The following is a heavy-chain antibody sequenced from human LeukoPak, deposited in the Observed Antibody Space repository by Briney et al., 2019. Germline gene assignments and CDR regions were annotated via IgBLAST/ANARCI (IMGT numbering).Heavy chain of an antibody. CDR1: GYTFTNYY. J-gene: IGHJ3*02. Sequence: ASVKVSFKASGYTFTNYYLHWVRQAPGQGLEWMGIINPSSGGTSYAQKFQGRVTMTRATSTSTVYMELSSLRPEDTAVYYCARDPSYCGGDCYAFDIWGQGTMVTVSS. CDR3: ARDPSYCGGDCYAFDI. V-gene: IGHV1-46*01. D-gene: IGHD2-21*02. CDR2: INPSSGGT.